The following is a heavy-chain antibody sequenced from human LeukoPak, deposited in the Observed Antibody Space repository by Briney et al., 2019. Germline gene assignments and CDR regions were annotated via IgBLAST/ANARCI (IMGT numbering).Heavy chain of an antibody. CDR1: GFTFSSSW. CDR3: VRSRFTTSSFDY. CDR2: INSDESGT. J-gene: IGHJ4*02. Sequence: GGSLRLSCAASGFTFSSSWMQWVRQAPGQGLVWXSRINSDESGTTYTNSVKGRFTISRDNAKNTLYLQMNSLRAEDTAMYYCVRSRFTTSSFDYRGQGTLVTVSS. D-gene: IGHD2-2*01. V-gene: IGHV3-74*03.